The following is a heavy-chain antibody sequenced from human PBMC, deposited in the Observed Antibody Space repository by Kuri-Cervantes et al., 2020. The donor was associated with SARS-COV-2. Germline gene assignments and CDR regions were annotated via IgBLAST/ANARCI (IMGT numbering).Heavy chain of an antibody. Sequence: SETLSLTCAVYGGSFSGYYWSWIRQPPGKGLEWIGEINHSGSTNYNPSLKSRVTISVDTSKNQFSLKLSSVTAADTAVYYCARGRIGYSSGWSYWYFDPWGRGTLVTVSS. V-gene: IGHV4-34*01. D-gene: IGHD6-19*01. CDR1: GGSFSGYY. J-gene: IGHJ2*01. CDR2: INHSGST. CDR3: ARGRIGYSSGWSYWYFDP.